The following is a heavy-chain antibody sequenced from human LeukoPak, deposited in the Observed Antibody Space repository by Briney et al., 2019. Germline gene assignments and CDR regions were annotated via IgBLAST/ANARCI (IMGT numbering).Heavy chain of an antibody. V-gene: IGHV3-15*01. J-gene: IGHJ4*02. D-gene: IGHD3-10*01. CDR2: IKSKGDGETT. CDR3: ATDLGLTMIRGVIVH. Sequence: GGSLRLSCAASGFTFTNAWMTWVRQAPGEGLGWVGRIKSKGDGETTDYAAPVKGGFIMSRDDSKATLYLQMNILEAEDTAVYYCATDLGLTMIRGVIVHWGQGALVTVSS. CDR1: GFTFTNAW.